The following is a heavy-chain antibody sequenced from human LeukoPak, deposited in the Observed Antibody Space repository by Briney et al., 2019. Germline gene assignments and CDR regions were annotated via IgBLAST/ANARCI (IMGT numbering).Heavy chain of an antibody. Sequence: PSETLSLTCTVSGGSISSYYWSWIRQPPGKGLECIGYIYHSGSTNYNPPLKSRVTISVDTSNKQFSLKLSSVTAADTAVYYCARVSTLQYYYYMDVWGKGTTVTVSS. CDR3: ARVSTLQYYYYMDV. CDR1: GGSISSYY. CDR2: IYHSGST. J-gene: IGHJ6*03. V-gene: IGHV4-59*01.